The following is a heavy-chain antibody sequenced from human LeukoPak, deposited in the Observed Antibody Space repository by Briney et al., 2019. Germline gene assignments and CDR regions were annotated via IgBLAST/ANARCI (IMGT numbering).Heavy chain of an antibody. CDR3: ARAGWSGYYLDY. D-gene: IGHD3-3*01. Sequence: PSETLSLTCTVSGGSISSYYWSWIRQPPGKGLEWIGYIYYSGSTNYNPSLKSRVTISVDTFKNQFSLKLSSVTAADTAVYYCARAGWSGYYLDYWGQGTLVTVSS. CDR1: GGSISSYY. J-gene: IGHJ4*02. V-gene: IGHV4-59*01. CDR2: IYYSGST.